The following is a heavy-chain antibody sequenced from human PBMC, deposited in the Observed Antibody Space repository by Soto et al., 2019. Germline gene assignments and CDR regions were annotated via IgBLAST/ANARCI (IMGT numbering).Heavy chain of an antibody. V-gene: IGHV1-8*01. CDR2: MNPNSGNT. CDR3: ARVPVRNTMTRSHWNKNAFDI. CDR1: GYTFTSYD. Sequence: ASVKVSCKASGYTFTSYDINWVRQATGQGLEWMGWMNPNSGNTGYAQKFQGRVTMTRNTSISTAYMELSSLRSEDTAVYYCARVPVRNTMTRSHWNKNAFDIWGQGTMVT. J-gene: IGHJ3*02. D-gene: IGHD3-22*01.